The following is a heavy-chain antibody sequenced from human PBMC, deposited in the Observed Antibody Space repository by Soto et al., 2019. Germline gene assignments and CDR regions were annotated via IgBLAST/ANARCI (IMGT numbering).Heavy chain of an antibody. D-gene: IGHD5-12*01. CDR2: IYYSGST. CDR3: ARGMDIVATISWFVL. Sequence: QVQLQESGPGLVKPSQTLSLTCTVSGGSISSGGYYWSWIRQHPGKGLEWIGYIYYSGSTYYNPSLNVRVTISVDTSKNQFSLQLSSVTAADTAVYYCARGMDIVATISWFVLWVQGTLVTVSS. V-gene: IGHV4-31*03. J-gene: IGHJ5*02. CDR1: GGSISSGGYY.